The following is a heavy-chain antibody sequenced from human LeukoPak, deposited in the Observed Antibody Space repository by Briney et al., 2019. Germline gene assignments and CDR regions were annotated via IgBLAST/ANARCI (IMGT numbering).Heavy chain of an antibody. J-gene: IGHJ4*02. D-gene: IGHD6-13*01. CDR2: INPNSGGT. V-gene: IGHV1-2*02. CDR3: ARLSSSWSKEFDY. CDR1: GYTFTGYY. Sequence: ASVKVTCKASGYTFTGYYMRWVRQAPGQGLEWMGWINPNSGGTNYAQKFQGRVTMTRDTSISTAYMELSRLRSDDTAVYYCARLSSSWSKEFDYWGQGTLVTVSS.